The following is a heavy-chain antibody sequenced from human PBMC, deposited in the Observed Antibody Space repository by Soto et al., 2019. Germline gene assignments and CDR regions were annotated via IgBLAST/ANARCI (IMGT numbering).Heavy chain of an antibody. D-gene: IGHD2-15*01. CDR2: IYYSGST. Sequence: PSETLSLTCTVSGGSVSSGSYYWSWIRQPPGKGLEWIGYIYYSGSTNYNPSLKSRVTISVDTSKNQFSLKLSSVTAADTAVYYCASSLRYCSGGSCYEFWFDPWGQGTLVTVSS. V-gene: IGHV4-61*01. J-gene: IGHJ5*02. CDR3: ASSLRYCSGGSCYEFWFDP. CDR1: GGSVSSGSYY.